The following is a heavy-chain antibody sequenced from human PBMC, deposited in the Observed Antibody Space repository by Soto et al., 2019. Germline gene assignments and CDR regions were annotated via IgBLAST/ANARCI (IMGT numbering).Heavy chain of an antibody. D-gene: IGHD2-2*01. CDR1: GGTFSSYA. CDR2: IIPISGTA. CDR3: ARSQGSSTSLEIYYYYYYGMDV. V-gene: IGHV1-69*01. J-gene: IGHJ6*02. Sequence: QVQLVQSGAEVKKPGSSVKVSFKASGGTFSSYAISWVRQAPGQGLEWMGGIIPISGTANYAQKFQGRVTITADESTSTAYMELSSLRSEDTAVYYCARSQGSSTSLEIYYYYYYGMDVWGQGTTVTVS.